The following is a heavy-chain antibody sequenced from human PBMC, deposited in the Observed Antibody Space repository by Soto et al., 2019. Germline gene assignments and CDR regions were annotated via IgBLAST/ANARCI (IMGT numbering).Heavy chain of an antibody. D-gene: IGHD2-2*01. CDR1: GYTFTSYG. J-gene: IGHJ4*02. CDR2: ISAYNGDT. Sequence: QVQLVQSGAEVKKPGASVKVSRKASGYTFTSYGISWVRQAPGQGLEWVGWISAYNGDTNYAQNHQSSVTMNPHTSTAPAYTELRTLTSREKAVYYCTKGASCWTGFHWGQEALVTVSS. V-gene: IGHV1-18*01. CDR3: TKGASCWTGFH.